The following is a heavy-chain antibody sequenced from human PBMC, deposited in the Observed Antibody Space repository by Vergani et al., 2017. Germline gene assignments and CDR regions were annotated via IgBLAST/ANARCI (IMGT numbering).Heavy chain of an antibody. Sequence: EVQLLESGGGLVQPGGSRRLSCAGSGFTFDTSTMAYVRQAPGKGLEWVATISSGGGVIFYADSVKGRFTISRDNSKNTLFLQMNSLKDEDTAVYYCTTAWGLYYLHGEYFQYWGRGTLVSVSS. V-gene: IGHV3-23*01. CDR3: TTAWGLYYLHGEYFQY. J-gene: IGHJ1*01. CDR2: ISSGGGVI. CDR1: GFTFDTST. D-gene: IGHD3-10*01.